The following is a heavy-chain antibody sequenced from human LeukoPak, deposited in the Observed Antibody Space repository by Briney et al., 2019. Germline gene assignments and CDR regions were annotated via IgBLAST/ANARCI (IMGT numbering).Heavy chain of an antibody. Sequence: SQTLSLTCAVSGDSVSSNSAAWNWIRQSPSRGLEWLGRTYYRSKWYTDYAVSVKSRITINPDTSKNQFYLQLNSVTPEDTAVYYCAREMRVVIAAYYFDYWGQGTLVTVSS. J-gene: IGHJ4*02. V-gene: IGHV6-1*01. CDR1: GDSVSSNSAA. CDR3: AREMRVVIAAYYFDY. D-gene: IGHD2-21*01. CDR2: TYYRSKWYT.